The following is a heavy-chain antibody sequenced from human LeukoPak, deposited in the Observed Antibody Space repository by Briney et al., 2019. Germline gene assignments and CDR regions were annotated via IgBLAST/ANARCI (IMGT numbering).Heavy chain of an antibody. V-gene: IGHV3-21*01. CDR3: ARDDNWNDKPFDL. CDR1: GFTFSFYL. Sequence: PVGSLRLSCTASGFTFSFYLMNWVRQAPGKGLEWVSSISTSSSHIYNADSLKGRFTVSRDNAKSSLYLQMNNLRAEDTAVYYCARDDNWNDKPFDLWGQGTLVTLSS. J-gene: IGHJ4*02. CDR2: ISTSSSHI. D-gene: IGHD1-20*01.